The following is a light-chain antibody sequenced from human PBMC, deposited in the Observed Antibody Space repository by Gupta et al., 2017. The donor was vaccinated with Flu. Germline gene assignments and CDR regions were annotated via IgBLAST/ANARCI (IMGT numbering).Light chain of an antibody. CDR3: SSDTDANSLV. Sequence: QSALTQPASVSGSPGPSITISCSGTNSDVGGYHYVSWYQHHPDRAPKLLMYEVTKRPFGISDRFSGSKSGKTASLTISGLEPEDEGDYVCSSDTDANSLVFGAGTKVTVL. CDR2: EVT. V-gene: IGLV2-14*01. CDR1: NSDVGGYHY. J-gene: IGLJ1*01.